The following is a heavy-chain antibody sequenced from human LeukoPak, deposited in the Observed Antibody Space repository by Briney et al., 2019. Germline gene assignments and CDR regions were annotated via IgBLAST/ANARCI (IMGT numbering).Heavy chain of an antibody. Sequence: PLGSLRHSCAASGFTFSDYNMSWIRHAPEKGLERVSYICSSGSTIYYAHSVKGRFTISRDNAKNSLYLQMNSLRAEDTAVYYCARESYYDSSGYLGYWGQGTLVTVSS. D-gene: IGHD3-22*01. CDR1: GFTFSDYN. J-gene: IGHJ4*02. CDR2: ICSSGSTI. V-gene: IGHV3-11*04. CDR3: ARESYYDSSGYLGY.